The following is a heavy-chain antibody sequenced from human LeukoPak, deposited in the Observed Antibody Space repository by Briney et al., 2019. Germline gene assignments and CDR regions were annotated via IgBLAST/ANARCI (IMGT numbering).Heavy chain of an antibody. CDR2: IYSGGST. CDR3: ARDGYDILTGYYSGY. D-gene: IGHD3-9*01. Sequence: PGGSLRLSCAASGFTVSSNYMSWVRQAPGKGLEWVSVIYSGGSTYYADSVKGRFTISRENSKNTLYLQMNSLRAEDTAVYYCARDGYDILTGYYSGYWGQGTLVTVSS. J-gene: IGHJ4*02. CDR1: GFTVSSNY. V-gene: IGHV3-66*01.